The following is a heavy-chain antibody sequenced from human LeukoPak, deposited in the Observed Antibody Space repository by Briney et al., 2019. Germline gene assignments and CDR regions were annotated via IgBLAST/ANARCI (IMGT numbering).Heavy chain of an antibody. J-gene: IGHJ4*02. CDR2: IYTSGST. Sequence: SETLSLTCTVSGGSISSGSYYWSWIRQPAGKGLEWIGRIYTSGSTNYNPSLKSRVTISVDTSKKQFSLKLSSVTAADTAVYYCARAQHIAAAAFDYWGQGTLVTVSS. D-gene: IGHD6-13*01. CDR1: GGSISSGSYY. CDR3: ARAQHIAAAAFDY. V-gene: IGHV4-61*02.